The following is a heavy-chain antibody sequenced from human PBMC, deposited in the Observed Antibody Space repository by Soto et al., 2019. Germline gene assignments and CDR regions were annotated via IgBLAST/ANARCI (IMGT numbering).Heavy chain of an antibody. J-gene: IGHJ6*02. Sequence: ASVKVSCKASGYTFTSYGISWVRQAPGQGLEWMGWISAYNGNTNYAQKLQGRVTMTTDTSTSTAYMELRSLGSDDTAVYYCARDGYYDSSGYPLYYYGMDVWGQGTTVTVSS. CDR1: GYTFTSYG. CDR2: ISAYNGNT. CDR3: ARDGYYDSSGYPLYYYGMDV. V-gene: IGHV1-18*01. D-gene: IGHD3-22*01.